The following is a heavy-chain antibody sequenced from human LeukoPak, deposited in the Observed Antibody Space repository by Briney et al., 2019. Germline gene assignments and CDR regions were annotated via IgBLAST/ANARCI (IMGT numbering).Heavy chain of an antibody. CDR3: ARAGSMVLGVIDWYFDL. V-gene: IGHV1-46*03. Sequence: ASVKVSCKASGYTFTSYHMHWVRQAPGQGLEWMGIINPSGGSTSYAQKFQGRVTMTRDTSTSTVYMELSSLRSEDTAVYYCARAGSMVLGVIDWYFDLWGRGTLVTVSS. CDR1: GYTFTSYH. J-gene: IGHJ2*01. D-gene: IGHD3-10*01. CDR2: INPSGGST.